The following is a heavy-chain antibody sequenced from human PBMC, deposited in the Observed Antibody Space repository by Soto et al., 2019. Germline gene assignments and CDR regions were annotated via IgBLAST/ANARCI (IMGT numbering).Heavy chain of an antibody. Sequence: SETLSLTCTVSGGSISSGDYYWSWIRQPPGKGLEWIGYIYYSGSTYYNPSLKSRVTISVDTSKNQSSLKLSSVTAADTAVYYCARDVRGSYFDYWGQGTLVTVSS. CDR2: IYYSGST. CDR1: GGSISSGDYY. J-gene: IGHJ4*02. D-gene: IGHD3-16*01. CDR3: ARDVRGSYFDY. V-gene: IGHV4-30-4*01.